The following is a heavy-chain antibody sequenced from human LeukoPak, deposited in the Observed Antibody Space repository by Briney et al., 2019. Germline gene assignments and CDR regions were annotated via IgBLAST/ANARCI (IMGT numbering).Heavy chain of an antibody. CDR1: GFTFSSYG. D-gene: IGHD2-2*01. V-gene: IGHV3-30*02. Sequence: GGSLRLSCAASGFTFSSYGMHWVRQAPGKGLEWVAFIRSDGSTKYYADSVKGRFTISRDNSKNTLYLQMNSLRAEDTAVYYCARGDGPAGGAFDIWGQGTMVTVSS. J-gene: IGHJ3*02. CDR3: ARGDGPAGGAFDI. CDR2: IRSDGSTK.